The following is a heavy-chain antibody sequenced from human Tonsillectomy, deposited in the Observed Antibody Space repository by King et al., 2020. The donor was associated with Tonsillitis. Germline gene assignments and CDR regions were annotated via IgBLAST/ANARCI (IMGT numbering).Heavy chain of an antibody. V-gene: IGHV3-48*01. CDR1: GFTFSSYS. CDR3: AREGYLGDAFDI. D-gene: IGHD6-13*01. CDR2: ISSSSNMI. Sequence: VQLVESGGGLVQPGGSLRLSCAASGFTFSSYSMNWVRQAAGKGLEWVSYISSSSNMIYYADSLKGRFTISRDNAKNSLYLQMNSLRVEDTAVYYCAREGYLGDAFDIWGKGKMVTVSS. J-gene: IGHJ3*02.